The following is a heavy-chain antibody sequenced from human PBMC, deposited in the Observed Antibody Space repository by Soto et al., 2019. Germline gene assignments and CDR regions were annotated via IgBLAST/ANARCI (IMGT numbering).Heavy chain of an antibody. D-gene: IGHD3-3*01. CDR1: GFTFSSYA. CDR2: ISGSGGST. J-gene: IGHJ5*02. CDR3: AKDRGDYDFWSGYVEKNWFDP. V-gene: IGHV3-23*01. Sequence: GGSLRLFCAASGFTFSSYAMSWVRQAPGKGLEWVSAISGSGGSTYYADSVKGRFTISRDNSKNTLYLQMNSLRAEDTAVYYCAKDRGDYDFWSGYVEKNWFDPWGQGTLVTVSS.